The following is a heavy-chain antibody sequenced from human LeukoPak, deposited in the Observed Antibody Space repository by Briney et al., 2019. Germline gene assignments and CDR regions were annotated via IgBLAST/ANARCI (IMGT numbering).Heavy chain of an antibody. J-gene: IGHJ5*02. CDR1: GYSFTNYW. CDR3: ARLMGIAVAGIGWFDP. V-gene: IGHV5-51*01. Sequence: GESLKISCKGSGYSFTNYWIAWVRQMPGKGLEWMGIIYPGDSDTRYSPSFQGQVTISADKSISTAYLQWNSLKASDTAMYYCARLMGIAVAGIGWFDPWGQGTLVTVSS. D-gene: IGHD6-19*01. CDR2: IYPGDSDT.